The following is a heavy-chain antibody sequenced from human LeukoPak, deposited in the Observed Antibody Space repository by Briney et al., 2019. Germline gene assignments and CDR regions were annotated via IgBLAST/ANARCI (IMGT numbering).Heavy chain of an antibody. CDR2: INHSGST. J-gene: IGHJ4*02. D-gene: IGHD1-26*01. CDR1: GFTFSSYA. CDR3: ASLSGSYSYHFDY. Sequence: KPGGSLRLSCAASGFTFSSYAMSWVRQAPGKGLEWIGEINHSGSTNYNPSLKSRVTISVDTSKNQFSLKLSSVTAADTAVYYCASLSGSYSYHFDYWGQGTLVTVSS. V-gene: IGHV4-34*01.